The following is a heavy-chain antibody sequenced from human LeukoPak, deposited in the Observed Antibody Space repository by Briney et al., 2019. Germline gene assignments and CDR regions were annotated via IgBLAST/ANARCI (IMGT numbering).Heavy chain of an antibody. CDR1: GFTFNGFA. CDR2: INVRGDAT. D-gene: IGHD6-19*01. V-gene: IGHV3-23*01. J-gene: IGHJ5*02. CDR3: AKDYRYGSA. Sequence: GGSLRLSCAASGFTFNGFAFTWVRQAPGRGLEWVSAINVRGDATFYAESVRGRFPISRDNSKNTLYLQMNSLGAEDTALYYCAKDYRYGSAWGPGTLVVVSS.